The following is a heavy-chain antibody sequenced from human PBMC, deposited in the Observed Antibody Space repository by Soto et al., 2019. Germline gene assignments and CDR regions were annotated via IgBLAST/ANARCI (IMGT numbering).Heavy chain of an antibody. CDR3: ARHLSATLVRGLTFDY. J-gene: IGHJ4*02. Sequence: SGTMSVTCTVSGGSISSSNYYWGWIRQPPWKGLEWIGSIYYSGNTYYNPSLKSRVTISVDTSKNQFSLKLSSVTAADTAVYFCARHLSATLVRGLTFDYWGQRTLVTVSS. V-gene: IGHV4-39*01. CDR1: GGSISSSNYY. D-gene: IGHD3-10*01. CDR2: IYYSGNT.